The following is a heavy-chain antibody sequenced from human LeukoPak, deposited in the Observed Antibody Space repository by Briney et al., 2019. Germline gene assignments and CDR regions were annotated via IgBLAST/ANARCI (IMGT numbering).Heavy chain of an antibody. V-gene: IGHV3-7*01. CDR3: ARVFSYYYYYMDV. J-gene: IGHJ6*03. CDR1: GFIFSSYW. CDR2: IKQDGSEK. Sequence: GGSLRLSCAASGFIFSSYWMSWVRQAPGKGLEWVANIKQDGSEKYYVDSVKGRFTISRDNAKNSLYLQMNSLRAEDTAVYYCARVFSYYYYYMDVWGKGTTVTISS.